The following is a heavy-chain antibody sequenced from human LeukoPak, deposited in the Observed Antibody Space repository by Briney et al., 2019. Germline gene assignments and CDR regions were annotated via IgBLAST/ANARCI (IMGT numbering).Heavy chain of an antibody. D-gene: IGHD3-10*01. CDR2: IDPSDSYT. V-gene: IGHV5-10-1*01. CDR1: GYSFTSYW. CDR3: AKSRRGFGEGLDY. Sequence: SGASLRISCKGSGYSFTSYWISWVRQMPGKGLEWMGRIDPSDSYTNYSPSFQGHVTISADKSISTAYLQWSSPKASDTAMYYCAKSRRGFGEGLDYWGQGTLVTVSS. J-gene: IGHJ4*02.